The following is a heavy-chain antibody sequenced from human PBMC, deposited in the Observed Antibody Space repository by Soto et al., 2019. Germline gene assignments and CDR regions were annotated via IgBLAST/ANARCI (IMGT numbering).Heavy chain of an antibody. J-gene: IGHJ4*02. D-gene: IGHD3-9*01. CDR2: ISYDGSNK. CDR3: VRETDILTGCVIDY. Sequence: GGSLRLSCAASGFTFSSYGMHWVRQAPGKGLEWVAVISYDGSNKYYADSVKGRFTISRDNSKNTLYLQMNSLRAEDTAVYYCVRETDILTGCVIDYWGKGTLGTVSS. V-gene: IGHV3-30*03. CDR1: GFTFSSYG.